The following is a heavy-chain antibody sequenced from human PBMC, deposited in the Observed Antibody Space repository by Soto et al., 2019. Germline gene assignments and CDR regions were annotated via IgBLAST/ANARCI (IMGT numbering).Heavy chain of an antibody. D-gene: IGHD2-15*01. Sequence: SGPTLVNPTQTLTLTCTFSGFSLSNSGVGVGWIRQPPGKALEWLAVIYGNDDKPYNPSLKSRLTITKDTSKNQVVLTMTNMDPVDTATYYCARRHTMAIGRVGNWFDPWGQGTLVTVSS. J-gene: IGHJ5*02. CDR1: GFSLSNSGVG. CDR3: ARRHTMAIGRVGNWFDP. V-gene: IGHV2-5*01. CDR2: IYGNDDK.